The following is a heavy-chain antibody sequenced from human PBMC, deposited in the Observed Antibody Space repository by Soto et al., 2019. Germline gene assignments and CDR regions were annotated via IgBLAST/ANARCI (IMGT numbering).Heavy chain of an antibody. CDR2: FDPEDGET. D-gene: IGHD6-13*01. J-gene: IGHJ4*02. CDR1: GYTLTKLS. Sequence: ASVKVSCKVSGYTLTKLSMHWVRQAPGKGLEWMGGFDPEDGETIYAQKFQGRVTMTEDTSTGTAYMELSSLRSEDTAVYYCATFPIAAAGSSTFDYWGQGTLVTVSS. CDR3: ATFPIAAAGSSTFDY. V-gene: IGHV1-24*01.